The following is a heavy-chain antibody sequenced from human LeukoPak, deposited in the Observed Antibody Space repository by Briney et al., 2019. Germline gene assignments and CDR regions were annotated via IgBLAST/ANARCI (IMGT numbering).Heavy chain of an antibody. CDR3: ARGGAMGYYYMDV. V-gene: IGHV3-30*02. D-gene: IGHD5-18*01. J-gene: IGHJ6*03. CDR1: GFTFSTSG. CDR2: IRNDGTKK. Sequence: GGSLRLSCAASGFTFSTSGMHWVRQSPGKGLDWVAFIRNDGTKKNYADSVKGRFTISRDNSKNTLYLQMNSLRAEDTAVYYCARGGAMGYYYMDVWGKGTTVTVSS.